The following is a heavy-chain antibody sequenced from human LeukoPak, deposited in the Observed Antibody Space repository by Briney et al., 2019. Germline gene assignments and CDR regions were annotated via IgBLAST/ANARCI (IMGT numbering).Heavy chain of an antibody. J-gene: IGHJ4*02. CDR2: IYYSGST. V-gene: IGHV4-31*11. CDR1: GGSFSGYY. CDR3: ASGGFSSTVDYYFDY. D-gene: IGHD2-2*01. Sequence: PSETLSPTCAVYGGSFSGYYWSWIRQHPGKGLEWIGYIYYSGSTYYNPSLKSRVTISVDTSKNQFSLKLSSVTAADTAVYYCASGGFSSTVDYYFDYWGQGTLVTVSS.